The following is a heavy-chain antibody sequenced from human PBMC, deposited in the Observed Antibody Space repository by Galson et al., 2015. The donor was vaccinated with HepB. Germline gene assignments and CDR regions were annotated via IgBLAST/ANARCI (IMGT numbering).Heavy chain of an antibody. CDR1: GFTFSSYA. CDR3: AKDASYFYGLDV. CDR2: IRGSGGST. Sequence: SLRLSCAASGFTFSSYAMSWVRQTPGKGLEWVPTIRGSGGSTHYADSVKGRFTISRDNSKNTVYLQMNSLRAEDTAVYYCAKDASYFYGLDVWGQGTTVTVSS. J-gene: IGHJ6*02. V-gene: IGHV3-23*01.